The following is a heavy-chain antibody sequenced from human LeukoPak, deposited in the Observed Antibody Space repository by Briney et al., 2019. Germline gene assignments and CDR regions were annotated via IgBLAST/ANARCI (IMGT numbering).Heavy chain of an antibody. V-gene: IGHV4-59*01. J-gene: IGHJ6*02. Sequence: PSGTLSLTCTVPGDSISSYYWSWIRQPPGKGLEWSGDIYYSGSTNYNPSLKSQVTISVDTSKNQFSLKLSSVTAADTAVYYCARGDTAMVTYYYYGMDVWGQGTTVTVSS. CDR2: IYYSGST. CDR3: ARGDTAMVTYYYYGMDV. D-gene: IGHD5-18*01. CDR1: GDSISSYY.